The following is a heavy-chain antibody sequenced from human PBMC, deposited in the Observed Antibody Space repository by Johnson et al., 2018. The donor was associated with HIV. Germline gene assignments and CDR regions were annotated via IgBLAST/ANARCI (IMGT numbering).Heavy chain of an antibody. V-gene: IGHV3-15*01. CDR2: IKSKTDGGTT. CDR1: GVPFSTAW. D-gene: IGHD2-2*01. CDR3: TTEKHAPRAFDI. Sequence: VQLVESGGGLVQPGGSLRLSRAASGVPFSTAWMSWVRQAPGKGLEWVGRIKSKTDGGTTDYAAPVKGRFTISRDDSKNTLYLQMNSLKTEDTAVYYCTTEKHAPRAFDIWGQGTMVTVSS. J-gene: IGHJ3*02.